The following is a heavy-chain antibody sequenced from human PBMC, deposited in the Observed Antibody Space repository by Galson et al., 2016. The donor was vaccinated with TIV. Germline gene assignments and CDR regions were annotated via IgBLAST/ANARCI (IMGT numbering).Heavy chain of an antibody. CDR1: GFTYINYA. V-gene: IGHV3-23*01. CDR2: ISASGTKT. D-gene: IGHD3-3*01. J-gene: IGHJ4*02. Sequence: SLRLSCAVSGFTYINYAMTWVRQAPGKGLEWVSAISASGTKTYYADSVRGRLTISRDNSKNTVSMQLNSLRAEDTAVYFCARVSGENYFDFWGQGILVTVSS. CDR3: ARVSGENYFDF.